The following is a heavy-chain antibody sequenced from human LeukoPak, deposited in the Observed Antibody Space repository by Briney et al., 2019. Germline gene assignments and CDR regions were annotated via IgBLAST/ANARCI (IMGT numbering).Heavy chain of an antibody. V-gene: IGHV3-48*01. CDR3: ARKTQYGGNSYFDY. CDR1: GFTFSTYS. D-gene: IGHD4-23*01. J-gene: IGHJ4*02. Sequence: PGGSLRLSCAASGFTFSTYSMTWVRQAPGKGLEWVSYISSSSSTIYYGGSVKGRFTVSRDNAKNSLYLQMNSLRAEDTAVYYCARKTQYGGNSYFDYWGQGTLVTVSS. CDR2: ISSSSSTI.